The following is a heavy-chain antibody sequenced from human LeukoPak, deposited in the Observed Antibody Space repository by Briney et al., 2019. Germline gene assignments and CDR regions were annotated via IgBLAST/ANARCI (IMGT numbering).Heavy chain of an antibody. J-gene: IGHJ3*02. CDR2: TFYRSRWYN. CDR1: GDSVPSNSAA. CDR3: ARRDVRSGAFDI. V-gene: IGHV6-1*01. Sequence: SQTLSLTCAISGDSVPSNSAAWTWIRQSPSRGLEWLGRTFYRSRWYNDYAVSVKSRITINPDTSKNQFSLQLNSVTPEDTAVYYCARRDVRSGAFDIWGQGTMITVSS. D-gene: IGHD3-10*02.